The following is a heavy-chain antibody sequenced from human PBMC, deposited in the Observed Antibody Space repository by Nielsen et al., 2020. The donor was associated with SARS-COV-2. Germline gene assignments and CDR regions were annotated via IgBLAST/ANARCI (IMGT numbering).Heavy chain of an antibody. CDR2: IYSGGSST. Sequence: GESLKISCAASGFTFSSYAMSWVRQAPGKGLEWVSVIYSGGSSTYYADSVKGRFTISRDNSKNTLYLQMNSLRAEDTAAYYCAVCTSCYTHYYYYGMDVWGQGTTVTVSS. V-gene: IGHV3-23*03. CDR3: AVCTSCYTHYYYYGMDV. D-gene: IGHD2-2*02. J-gene: IGHJ6*02. CDR1: GFTFSSYA.